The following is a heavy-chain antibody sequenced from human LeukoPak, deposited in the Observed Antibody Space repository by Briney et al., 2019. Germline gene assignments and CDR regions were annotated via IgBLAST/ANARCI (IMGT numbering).Heavy chain of an antibody. CDR2: INPNSGGT. CDR3: ARSPVWFGELLSYYFDY. V-gene: IGHV1-2*02. D-gene: IGHD3-10*01. J-gene: IGHJ4*02. Sequence: GASVKVSFKASGYTFTGYYMHWVRQAPGQGLEWMGWINPNSGGTNYAQKFQGRVTMTRDTSISTAYMELSRLRSDDTAVYYCARSPVWFGELLSYYFDYWGQGTLVTVSS. CDR1: GYTFTGYY.